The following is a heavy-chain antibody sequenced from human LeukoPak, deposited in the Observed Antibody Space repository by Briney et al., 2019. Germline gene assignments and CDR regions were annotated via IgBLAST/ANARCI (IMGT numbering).Heavy chain of an antibody. D-gene: IGHD1-1*01. CDR3: ARGTILGNWFDP. CDR2: IYYSGST. V-gene: IGHV4-30-4*01. Sequence: SETLSLTCTVSGGSISSGDYYWSWIRQPPGKGLEWIGYIYYSGSTYYNPSLKSRVTISVDTSKNQFSLKLSSVTAADTAVYYCARGTILGNWFDPGAREPWSPSPQ. J-gene: IGHJ5*02. CDR1: GGSISSGDYY.